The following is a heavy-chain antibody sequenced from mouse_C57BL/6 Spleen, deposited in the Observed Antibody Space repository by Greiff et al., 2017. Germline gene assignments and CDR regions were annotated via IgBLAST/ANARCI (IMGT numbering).Heavy chain of an antibody. Sequence: QVQLQQSGAELVKPGASVKISCKASGYAFSRYWMNWVKQRPGKGLEWIGQIYPGDGDTNYNGKFKGKATLTAVKSSSTAYMQLSSLTAEDSAVYFWARGMVTGTFAMDYWGQGTSVTVSS. CDR1: GYAFSRYW. J-gene: IGHJ4*01. CDR2: IYPGDGDT. V-gene: IGHV1-80*01. D-gene: IGHD4-1*01. CDR3: ARGMVTGTFAMDY.